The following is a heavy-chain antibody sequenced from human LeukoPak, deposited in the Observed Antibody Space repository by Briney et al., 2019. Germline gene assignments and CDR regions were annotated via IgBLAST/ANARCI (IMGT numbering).Heavy chain of an antibody. CDR1: GFTFSNAW. V-gene: IGHV3-15*01. Sequence: PGGSLRLSCAASGFTFSNAWMNWVRQAPGKGLEWAGRIRSKTDGGAEDYAAPVKGRFTISRDDSKNTLYLQMNSLKTEDTAVYYCTTGSGGKWLSEHWGQGTLVTVSS. CDR3: TTGSGGKWLSEH. J-gene: IGHJ4*02. CDR2: IRSKTDGGAE. D-gene: IGHD3-22*01.